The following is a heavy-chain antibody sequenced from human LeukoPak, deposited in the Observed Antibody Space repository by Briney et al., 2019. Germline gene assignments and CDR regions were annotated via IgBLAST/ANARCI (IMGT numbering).Heavy chain of an antibody. V-gene: IGHV2-5*02. Sequence: SGPTLVNPTQTLTLTCTFSGFSISTHGVGVGWIRQPPGKALEWLALLYWDGDRRYSPSLRSRLTITKDASKNQVVLTVTDVEPVDTVTYFCARSVALDYRSFDYWGQGTLVTVSS. D-gene: IGHD4-11*01. CDR1: GFSISTHGVG. J-gene: IGHJ4*02. CDR3: ARSVALDYRSFDY. CDR2: LYWDGDR.